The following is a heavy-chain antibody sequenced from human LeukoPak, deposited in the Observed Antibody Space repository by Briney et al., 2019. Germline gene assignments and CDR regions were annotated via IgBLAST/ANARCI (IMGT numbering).Heavy chain of an antibody. J-gene: IGHJ4*02. V-gene: IGHV5-51*01. CDR3: ARFSGQNYGVGPDY. Sequence: GESLKISCEGSGYTFTSYRIGWVRQVPGKGLEWMGVIFPGGSESRYSPSFQGQVTFSADKSIGTAYLQWNSLEASDTAIYYCARFSGQNYGVGPDYWGQGTPVTVSS. CDR2: IFPGGSES. CDR1: GYTFTSYR. D-gene: IGHD4-17*01.